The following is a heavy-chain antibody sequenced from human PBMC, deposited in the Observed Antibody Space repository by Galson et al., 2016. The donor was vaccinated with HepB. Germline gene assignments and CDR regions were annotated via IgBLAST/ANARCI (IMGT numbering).Heavy chain of an antibody. J-gene: IGHJ5*02. Sequence: LSLTCTVSGGSVNTYYWSWIRQPPGKKLEWIGYIYSNGNTNYNPSLQSRLSISIDTSKNLIFLALTSVTAADTAIYYCAREGQIGHYNWSDPWGQGTLVTVSS. CDR2: IYSNGNT. V-gene: IGHV4-59*02. D-gene: IGHD1-14*01. CDR1: GGSVNTYY. CDR3: AREGQIGHYNWSDP.